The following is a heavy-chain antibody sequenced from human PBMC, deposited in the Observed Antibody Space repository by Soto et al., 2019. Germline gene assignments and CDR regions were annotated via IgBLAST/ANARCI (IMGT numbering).Heavy chain of an antibody. CDR2: TRNKVDSYTT. CDR1: GFTFSDPY. CDR3: ARTRRGLGLDV. J-gene: IGHJ6*02. Sequence: PGGSLRLSCAASGFTFSDPYMDWVRQAPGKGLEWVGRTRNKVDSYTTEYAASVKGRFTISRDDSKNSLYPQMNSLKTEDTAVYYCARTRRGLGLDVWGQGTTVTVSS. D-gene: IGHD2-2*01. V-gene: IGHV3-72*01.